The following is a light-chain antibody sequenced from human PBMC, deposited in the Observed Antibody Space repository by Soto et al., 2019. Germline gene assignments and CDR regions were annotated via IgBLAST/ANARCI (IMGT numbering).Light chain of an antibody. CDR1: QSVSSY. CDR2: DAS. J-gene: IGKJ5*01. Sequence: EIVLTQSPATLSLSPGERATLSCRASQSVSSYLAWYQQKPGQAPRLLIYDASNRATGIPARFSGSGSGTDFTLTINSLEPEDFAVYYCQQRSNWPPPITFGQGTRLEIK. V-gene: IGKV3-11*01. CDR3: QQRSNWPPPIT.